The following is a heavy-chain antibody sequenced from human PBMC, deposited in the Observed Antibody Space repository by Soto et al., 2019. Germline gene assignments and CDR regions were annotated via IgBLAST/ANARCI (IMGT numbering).Heavy chain of an antibody. Sequence: GASVKVSCKASGGTFSSYTISWVRQAPGQGLEWMGRIIPILGIANYAQKFQGRVTITADKSTSTAYMELSSLRSEDTAVYYCASTVGGYSGYDYVPDLGYWGQGTLVTVSS. V-gene: IGHV1-69*02. CDR3: ASTVGGYSGYDYVPDLGY. CDR2: IIPILGIA. J-gene: IGHJ4*02. CDR1: GGTFSSYT. D-gene: IGHD5-12*01.